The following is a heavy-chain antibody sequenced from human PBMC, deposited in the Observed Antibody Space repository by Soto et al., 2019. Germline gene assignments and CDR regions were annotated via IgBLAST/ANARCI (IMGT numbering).Heavy chain of an antibody. V-gene: IGHV1-18*01. CDR2: ISAYNGNT. CDR1: GYTFTSYA. CDR3: ARDLAAAGPFDY. D-gene: IGHD6-13*01. Sequence: QVQLVQSGAEVKKPGASVKVSCKTSGYTFTSYAISWVRQAPGQGLEWMGWISAYNGNTHYTQKLQGRVTMTTDTSTSTAYMELRSLRSDDTAVYYCARDLAAAGPFDYWGQGNLVTVSS. J-gene: IGHJ4*02.